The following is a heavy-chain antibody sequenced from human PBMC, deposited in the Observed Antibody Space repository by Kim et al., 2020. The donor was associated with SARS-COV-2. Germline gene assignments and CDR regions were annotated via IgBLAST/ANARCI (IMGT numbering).Heavy chain of an antibody. CDR3: ARDGSSGIDAFDI. V-gene: IGHV3-48*01. J-gene: IGHJ3*02. Sequence: GGSLRLSCAASGFTFSSYSMNWVRQAPGKGLEWVSYISSSSSSIYYADSVKGRFTISRDSAKNSLYLQMNSLRVEDTAVYYCARDGSSGIDAFDIWGQGTMVTVSS. CDR2: ISSSSSSI. CDR1: GFTFSSYS. D-gene: IGHD6-13*01.